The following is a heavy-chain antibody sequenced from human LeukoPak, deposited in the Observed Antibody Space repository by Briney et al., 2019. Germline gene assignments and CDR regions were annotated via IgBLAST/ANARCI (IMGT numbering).Heavy chain of an antibody. Sequence: GGSLRLSCAASGFTFSSYSMNWVRQAPGKGLEWVSSISSSSSYIYYADSVKGRFTISRDNTKNSLYLQMNSLRAEDTAVYYCARSFPVAGTDYWGQGTLVTVSS. J-gene: IGHJ4*02. CDR2: ISSSSSYI. CDR1: GFTFSSYS. D-gene: IGHD6-19*01. V-gene: IGHV3-21*01. CDR3: ARSFPVAGTDY.